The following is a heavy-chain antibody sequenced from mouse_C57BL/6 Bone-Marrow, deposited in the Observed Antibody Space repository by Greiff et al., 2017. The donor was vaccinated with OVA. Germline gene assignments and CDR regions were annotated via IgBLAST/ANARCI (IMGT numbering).Heavy chain of an antibody. CDR3: ARRDYYGNYAMDY. CDR2: ISNLAYSI. J-gene: IGHJ4*01. V-gene: IGHV5-15*01. Sequence: EVNVVESGGGLVQPGGSLKLSCAASGFTFSDYGMAWVRQAPRKGPEWVAFISNLAYSIYYADTVTGRFTISRENAKNTLYLEMSSLRSEDTAMYYCARRDYYGNYAMDYWGQGTSVTVSS. D-gene: IGHD1-1*01. CDR1: GFTFSDYG.